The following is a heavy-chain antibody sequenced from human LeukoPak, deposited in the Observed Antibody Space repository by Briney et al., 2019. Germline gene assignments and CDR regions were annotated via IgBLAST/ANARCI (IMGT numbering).Heavy chain of an antibody. Sequence: GGSLRLSCAASGFTFSSYGMHWVRQTPGKGLEWVAFIRYDGSNKYYADSVKGRFTISRDNSKNTLYLQMNSLRAEDTAVYYCAKTDDDYYYYYMDVWGKGTTVTVSS. J-gene: IGHJ6*03. D-gene: IGHD3-3*01. V-gene: IGHV3-30*02. CDR3: AKTDDDYYYYYMDV. CDR1: GFTFSSYG. CDR2: IRYDGSNK.